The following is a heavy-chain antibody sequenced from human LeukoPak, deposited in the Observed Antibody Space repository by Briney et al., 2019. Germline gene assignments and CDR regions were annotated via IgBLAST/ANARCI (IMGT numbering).Heavy chain of an antibody. CDR1: GGSITSYY. V-gene: IGHV4-59*08. J-gene: IGHJ4*02. Sequence: SETLSLTCTVSGGSITSYYWSWIRQSPGKGLEWIGNIYYSGSTNYNPSLKSRVTISVDTSKNQFSLKLSSVTAADTAVYYRARHDSPYTSGCPFDYWGQGTLVTVSS. CDR3: ARHDSPYTSGCPFDY. CDR2: IYYSGST. D-gene: IGHD6-19*01.